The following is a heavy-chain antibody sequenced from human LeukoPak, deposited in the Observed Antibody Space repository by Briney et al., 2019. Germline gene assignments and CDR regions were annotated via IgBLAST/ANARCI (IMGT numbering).Heavy chain of an antibody. CDR2: IYYSGST. J-gene: IGHJ5*02. CDR1: GGSISSSSYY. CDR3: ARGGYSYGFWPGNWFDP. D-gene: IGHD5-18*01. V-gene: IGHV4-39*01. Sequence: SETLSLTCTVSGGSISSSSYYWGWIRQPPGKGLEWIGSIYYSGSTYYNPSLKSRATISVDTSKNQFSLKLSSVTAADTAVYYCARGGYSYGFWPGNWFDPWGQGTLVTVSS.